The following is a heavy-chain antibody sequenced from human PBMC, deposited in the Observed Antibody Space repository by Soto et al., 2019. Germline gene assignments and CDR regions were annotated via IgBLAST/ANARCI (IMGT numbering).Heavy chain of an antibody. Sequence: QVQLQESGPGLVKPSETLSLTCTVSGGSISSYYWSWIRQPPGKGLEWIGYIYYSGSTNYNPSLXSRAXIXIDTSKNQFSLKLSSVTAADTAVYYCARRYGDAFDIWGQGTMVTVSS. CDR3: ARRYGDAFDI. CDR2: IYYSGST. V-gene: IGHV4-59*08. D-gene: IGHD5-18*01. CDR1: GGSISSYY. J-gene: IGHJ3*02.